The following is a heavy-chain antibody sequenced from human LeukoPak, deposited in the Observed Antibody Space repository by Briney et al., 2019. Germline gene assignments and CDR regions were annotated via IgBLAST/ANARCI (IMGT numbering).Heavy chain of an antibody. Sequence: SETLSLTCTVSGGSISSSSYYWGWIRQPPGKSLEWIGSIYYSGTTYCNPSLKSRVTISVDTSKSQFSLKLTSVTAADTAVYYCARTHCSSTSCPFWFDPWGQGTLVTVSS. CDR3: ARTHCSSTSCPFWFDP. V-gene: IGHV4-39*01. D-gene: IGHD2-2*01. CDR2: IYYSGTT. CDR1: GGSISSSSYY. J-gene: IGHJ5*02.